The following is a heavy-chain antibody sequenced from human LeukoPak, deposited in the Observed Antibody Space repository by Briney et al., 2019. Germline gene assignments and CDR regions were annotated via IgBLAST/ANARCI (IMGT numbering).Heavy chain of an antibody. Sequence: SETLSLTCTVSGGSISTSYYYWGWIRQPPGKGLEWIGNIHNSESTYHNPSLKSRVTISVDTSKNQFSLKLSSVTAADTAVYYCARQVTFGYAYAYYFDYWGQGSLVTVSS. J-gene: IGHJ4*02. CDR3: ARQVTFGYAYAYYFDY. D-gene: IGHD5-18*01. V-gene: IGHV4-39*01. CDR1: GGSISTSYYY. CDR2: IHNSEST.